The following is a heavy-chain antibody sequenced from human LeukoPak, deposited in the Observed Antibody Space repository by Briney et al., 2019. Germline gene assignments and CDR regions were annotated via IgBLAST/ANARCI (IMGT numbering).Heavy chain of an antibody. V-gene: IGHV1-69*04. CDR1: GGTFSSYA. CDR3: AKGKRYGDYVVLDY. CDR2: IIPILGIA. Sequence: ASVKVSCKASGGTFSSYAISWVRQAPGQGLEWMGRIIPILGIANYAQKFQGRVTITADKSTSTAYMELSSLRAEDTAVYYCAKGKRYGDYVVLDYWGQGTLVTVSS. D-gene: IGHD4-17*01. J-gene: IGHJ4*02.